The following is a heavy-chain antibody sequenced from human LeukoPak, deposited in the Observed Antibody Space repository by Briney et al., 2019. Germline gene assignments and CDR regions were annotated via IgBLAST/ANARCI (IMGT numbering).Heavy chain of an antibody. Sequence: SETLSLTCTVSGGSISSSSYYWGWIRQPPGKGLEWIGSIYYSGSTYYNPSLKSRVTISVDTSKNQFSLKLSSVTAADTAVYYCARELRYFDLWSQGTMVTVSS. V-gene: IGHV4-39*07. CDR3: ARELRYFDL. CDR2: IYYSGST. D-gene: IGHD3-9*01. CDR1: GGSISSSSYY. J-gene: IGHJ3*01.